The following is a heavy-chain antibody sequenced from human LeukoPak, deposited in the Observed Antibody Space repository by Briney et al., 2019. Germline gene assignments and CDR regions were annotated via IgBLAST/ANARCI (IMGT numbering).Heavy chain of an antibody. D-gene: IGHD2-15*01. CDR2: IYYSGST. V-gene: IGHV4-31*03. Sequence: SETLSLTCTVSDGSISSGGYYWSWIRQHPGKGLEWIGYIYYSGSTYYNPSLKSRVTISVDTSKNQFSLKLSSVTAADTAVYYCARVGLSAATPFDYWGQGTLVTVSS. CDR3: ARVGLSAATPFDY. J-gene: IGHJ4*02. CDR1: DGSISSGGYY.